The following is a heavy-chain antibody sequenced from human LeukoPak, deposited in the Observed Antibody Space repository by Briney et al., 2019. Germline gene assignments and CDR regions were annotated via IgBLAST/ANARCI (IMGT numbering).Heavy chain of an antibody. CDR2: FDPEDGET. V-gene: IGHV1-24*01. Sequence: ASVKVSCKVSGYTLTELSMHWVRQAPGKGLEWMGGFDPEDGETIYAQKFQGRVTMTEDTSTDTAYMELSSLRSEDTAVYYCATADCTNGVCSIDYRGQGTLVTDSS. CDR3: ATADCTNGVCSIDY. D-gene: IGHD2-8*01. CDR1: GYTLTELS. J-gene: IGHJ4*02.